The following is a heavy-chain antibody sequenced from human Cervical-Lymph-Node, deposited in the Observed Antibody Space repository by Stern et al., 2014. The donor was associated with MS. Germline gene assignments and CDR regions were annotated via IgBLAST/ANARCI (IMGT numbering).Heavy chain of an antibody. J-gene: IGHJ4*02. CDR1: GVTFNNYA. V-gene: IGHV1-69*01. CDR3: TLTSSMLEVDV. D-gene: IGHD3-10*02. Sequence: QVQLVQSGDEVRKPGSSVKVSCKASGVTFNNYAVSWVRQAPGQRFEWKGGIIPMSNATDFAQKFLGRVTVTADDPKSTTHMALTSLTSEDTAIYYCTLTSSMLEVDVLGQGTLLIVS. CDR2: IIPMSNAT.